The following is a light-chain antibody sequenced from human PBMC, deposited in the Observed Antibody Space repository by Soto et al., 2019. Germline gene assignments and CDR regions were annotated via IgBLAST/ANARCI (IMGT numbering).Light chain of an antibody. Sequence: EIVLTQSPATLSLSPGERATLSCRASQSVSSYLAWYQQKPGQAPRLLIYDASNRATGIPARFSGSGSRTDFTLTISSLEPEDFAVYYCQQRSTWLWTFGQGTKLEIK. CDR3: QQRSTWLWT. J-gene: IGKJ1*01. CDR2: DAS. V-gene: IGKV3-11*01. CDR1: QSVSSY.